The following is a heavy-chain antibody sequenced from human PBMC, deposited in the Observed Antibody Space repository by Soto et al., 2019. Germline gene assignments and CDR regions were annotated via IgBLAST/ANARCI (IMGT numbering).Heavy chain of an antibody. CDR3: ARVAVVGGSGSYYSDWFDP. CDR1: EGSFRGYY. Sequence: SVPLSLSCAVSEGSFRGYYWSCIRKTPGKGLEWIGEINHSGSTNYNPSLKSRVTISVDTSKNQFSLKLSSVTAADTAVYYCARVAVVGGSGSYYSDWFDPWGQGTLVTVPQ. D-gene: IGHD3-10*01. CDR2: INHSGST. V-gene: IGHV4-34*01. J-gene: IGHJ5*02.